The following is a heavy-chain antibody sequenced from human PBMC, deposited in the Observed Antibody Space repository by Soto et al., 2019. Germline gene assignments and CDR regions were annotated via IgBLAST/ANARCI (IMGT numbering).Heavy chain of an antibody. CDR1: GFTFSIYA. Sequence: GGSLRLSCAASGFTFSIYAMSWVRQAPGKGLEWVSSISGSGGGTDYADSVKGRFTISRDNSENTLSLQMNSLRADDTAVYYCAKDKKEDYYDRRGYSIFDYWGQGSLVTVSS. V-gene: IGHV3-23*01. J-gene: IGHJ4*02. CDR3: AKDKKEDYYDRRGYSIFDY. D-gene: IGHD3-22*01. CDR2: ISGSGGGT.